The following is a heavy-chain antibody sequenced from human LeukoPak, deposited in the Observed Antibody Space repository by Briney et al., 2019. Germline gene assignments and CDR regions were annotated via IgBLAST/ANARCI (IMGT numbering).Heavy chain of an antibody. CDR3: AVLRGDSSGWSKYYYYYYYMDV. CDR2: IKSDGSDT. Sequence: GGSLRLSCAASGFTFRSYHMHWVRQGPGKGLVWVSRIKSDGSDTTYADSVKGRFTISRDNSKNTLYLQMNSLRAEDTAVYYCAVLRGDSSGWSKYYYYYYYMDVWGKGTTVTVSS. D-gene: IGHD3-22*01. J-gene: IGHJ6*03. V-gene: IGHV3-74*03. CDR1: GFTFRSYH.